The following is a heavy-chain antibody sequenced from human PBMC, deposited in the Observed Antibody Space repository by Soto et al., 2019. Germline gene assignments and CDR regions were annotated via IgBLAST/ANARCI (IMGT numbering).Heavy chain of an antibody. V-gene: IGHV3-30-3*01. Sequence: QVQLVESGGGVVQPGRSLRLSCAASGFTFSSYAMHWVRQAPGKGLEWVAVISYDGSNKYYADSVKGRFTISRDNSKNTLYLQMNSLRAEDTAVYYCAREFGWLDPYYYYGMDVWGQGTTVTVSS. CDR3: AREFGWLDPYYYYGMDV. J-gene: IGHJ6*02. CDR2: ISYDGSNK. CDR1: GFTFSSYA. D-gene: IGHD6-19*01.